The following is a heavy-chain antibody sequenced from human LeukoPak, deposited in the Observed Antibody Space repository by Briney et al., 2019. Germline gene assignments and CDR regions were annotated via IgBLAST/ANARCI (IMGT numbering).Heavy chain of an antibody. CDR1: GFTFSRYW. Sequence: GGSLRLSCAASGFTFSRYWMHWVRQDPGKGLVWVSRINSEGSSTSYADSVKGRFTISRDNAKNTLYLQTNSLRAEDTAVYYCAKLENSGSPPGFDYWGQGTLVTVSS. J-gene: IGHJ4*02. CDR2: INSEGSST. D-gene: IGHD1-26*01. CDR3: AKLENSGSPPGFDY. V-gene: IGHV3-74*01.